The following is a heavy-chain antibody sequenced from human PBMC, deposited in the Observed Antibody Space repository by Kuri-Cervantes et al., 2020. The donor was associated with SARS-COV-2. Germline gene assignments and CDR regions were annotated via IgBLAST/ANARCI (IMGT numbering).Heavy chain of an antibody. CDR2: ISGSGGST. CDR3: ARDAVGFSLDY. V-gene: IGHV3-23*01. Sequence: GGSLRLSCAASGFTFSSYAMSWVRQAPGKGLEWVSAISGSGGSTYYADSVKGRFTISRDNAKNSLYLQMNSLRAEDTAVYYCARDAVGFSLDYWGQGTLVTVSS. J-gene: IGHJ4*02. D-gene: IGHD1-26*01. CDR1: GFTFSSYA.